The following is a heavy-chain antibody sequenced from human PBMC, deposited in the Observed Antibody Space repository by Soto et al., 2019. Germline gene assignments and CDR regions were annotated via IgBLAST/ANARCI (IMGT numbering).Heavy chain of an antibody. CDR1: GGSISSYY. D-gene: IGHD3-10*01. CDR3: ARGFGEFNNWFDP. Sequence: SETLSLTCTVSGGSISSYYWGWIRQPPGKGLEWIGSIYYSGSTYYNPSLKSRVTISVDTSKNQFSLKLSSVTAADTAVYYCARGFGEFNNWFDPWGQGTLVTVSS. CDR2: IYYSGST. J-gene: IGHJ5*02. V-gene: IGHV4-39*01.